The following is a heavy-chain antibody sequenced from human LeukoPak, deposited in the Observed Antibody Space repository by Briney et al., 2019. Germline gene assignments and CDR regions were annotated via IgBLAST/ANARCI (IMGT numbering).Heavy chain of an antibody. CDR3: ARISSDCISYYDH. Sequence: PGGSLRLSCAGSGITFSTYWMHWVRQAPGKGLVWVSRINSEGSTISYADSVKGRFTISRDNAKNTLFLQMNSLRAENTAVYYCARISSDCISYYDHWGQGTLVTVSS. CDR2: INSEGSTI. J-gene: IGHJ4*02. D-gene: IGHD3-22*01. V-gene: IGHV3-74*01. CDR1: GITFSTYW.